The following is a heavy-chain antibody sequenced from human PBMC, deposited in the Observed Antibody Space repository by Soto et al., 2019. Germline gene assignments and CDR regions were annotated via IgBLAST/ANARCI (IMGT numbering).Heavy chain of an antibody. CDR2: IIPIFGTA. V-gene: IGHV1-69*13. D-gene: IGHD3-10*01. J-gene: IGHJ4*02. CDR1: GGTFSSYA. Sequence: SVKVSCKASGGTFSSYAISWVRQAPGQGLEWMGGIIPIFGTANYAQKFQGRVTITADESTSTAYMELSSLRSEDTAVYYCATAPSDITTVELDYWGQGTQVTVSS. CDR3: ATAPSDITTVELDY.